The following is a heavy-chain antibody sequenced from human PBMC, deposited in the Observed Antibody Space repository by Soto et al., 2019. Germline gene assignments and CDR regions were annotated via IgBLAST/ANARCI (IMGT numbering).Heavy chain of an antibody. D-gene: IGHD3-22*01. CDR2: ISAYNGNT. V-gene: IGHV1-18*04. J-gene: IGHJ6*02. CDR3: ARDDYDSSGYSLGYYGMDV. Sequence: ASLKVSCKASGYTFTSYGISWGRKAPGQGLEWMGWISAYNGNTNYAQKLQGRVTMTTDTSTSTAYMELRSLRSDDTAVYYCARDDYDSSGYSLGYYGMDVWGQGATVTAP. CDR1: GYTFTSYG.